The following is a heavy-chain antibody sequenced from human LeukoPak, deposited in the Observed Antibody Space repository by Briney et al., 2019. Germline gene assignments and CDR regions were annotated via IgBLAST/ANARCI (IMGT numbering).Heavy chain of an antibody. J-gene: IGHJ3*01. V-gene: IGHV3-74*01. CDR1: GFSFRSCW. CDR2: INGDGSTT. CDR3: ASLVGGYYPPVEAFDV. D-gene: IGHD3-3*01. Sequence: GGSLRLSCAASGFSFRSCWMHWVRQAPGKELVWVSRINGDGSTTNYADSVRGRFTISRDNAKNTLYLQMNSLRADDSAVYFCASLVGGYYPPVEAFDVWGQGRMVTVSS.